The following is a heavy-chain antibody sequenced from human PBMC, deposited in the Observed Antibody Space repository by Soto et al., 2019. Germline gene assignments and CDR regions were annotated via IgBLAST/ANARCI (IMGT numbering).Heavy chain of an antibody. CDR2: VYYSGST. Sequence: QVQLQESGPGLVKPSQTLSLTCTVSGGSISSGGYYWSWIRQSPGKGLEWIGYVYYSGSTNYNPSLKSRVTISVDTSKNQFSLQLSSVTAADTAVYYCARGYYDTSGQSNTFDIWGQGTMVTVSS. V-gene: IGHV4-61*08. CDR3: ARGYYDTSGQSNTFDI. J-gene: IGHJ3*02. CDR1: GGSISSGGYY. D-gene: IGHD3-22*01.